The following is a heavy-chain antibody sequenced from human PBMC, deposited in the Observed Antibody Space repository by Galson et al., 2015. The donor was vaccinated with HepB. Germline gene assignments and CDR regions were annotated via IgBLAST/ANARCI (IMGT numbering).Heavy chain of an antibody. CDR1: GYTLTRYY. J-gene: IGHJ4*02. D-gene: IGHD4-17*01. Sequence: SVKVSCKASGYTLTRYYIHWVRQAPGQGLEWMGRLNPNTGDTNYAQRFQGRVTMTSDTSLSTAYMELSRLRFDDTAIYFCARDWGDYGDYEYWGQGTLLTVSS. CDR3: ARDWGDYGDYEY. CDR2: LNPNTGDT. V-gene: IGHV1-2*06.